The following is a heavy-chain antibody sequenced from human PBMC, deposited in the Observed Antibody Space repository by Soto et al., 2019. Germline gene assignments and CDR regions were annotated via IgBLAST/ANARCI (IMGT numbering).Heavy chain of an antibody. Sequence: ASVKVSCIASGYTFTGYYMHRVRQAPGQGLEWMGWINPNSGGTNYAQKFQGWVTMTRDTSISTAYMELSRLRSDDTAVYYCARDGTYYYGSDTYYGMDVWGQGTTVTVSS. CDR3: ARDGTYYYGSDTYYGMDV. D-gene: IGHD3-10*01. CDR2: INPNSGGT. V-gene: IGHV1-2*04. J-gene: IGHJ6*02. CDR1: GYTFTGYY.